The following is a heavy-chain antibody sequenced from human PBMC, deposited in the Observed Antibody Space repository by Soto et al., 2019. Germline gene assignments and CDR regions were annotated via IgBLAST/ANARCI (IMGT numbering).Heavy chain of an antibody. V-gene: IGHV1-69*13. J-gene: IGHJ6*02. Sequence: SVKVSCKASGGTFSSYAISWVRQAPEQGLEWMGGIIPIFGTANYAQKFQGRVTITADESTSTAYMELSSLRSEDTAVYYCARAGDSSGYYYIDYYYYGMDVWGQGTTVTVSS. D-gene: IGHD3-22*01. CDR2: IIPIFGTA. CDR3: ARAGDSSGYYYIDYYYYGMDV. CDR1: GGTFSSYA.